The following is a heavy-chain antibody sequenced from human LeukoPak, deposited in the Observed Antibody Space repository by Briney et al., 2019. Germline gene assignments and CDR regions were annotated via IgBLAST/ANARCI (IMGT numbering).Heavy chain of an antibody. Sequence: SPGGSLRLSCAASGFTFSNAWMSWVRQAPGKGLEWVGRIKSKTAGRTTDYAAPVKDRFTISRADSKNTLYLQMISLKTEGTAVYYCTTDLPKTMVRGVIYYGMDVWGQGTTVTVSS. CDR1: GFTFSNAW. CDR3: TTDLPKTMVRGVIYYGMDV. CDR2: IKSKTAGRTT. V-gene: IGHV3-15*01. J-gene: IGHJ6*02. D-gene: IGHD3-10*01.